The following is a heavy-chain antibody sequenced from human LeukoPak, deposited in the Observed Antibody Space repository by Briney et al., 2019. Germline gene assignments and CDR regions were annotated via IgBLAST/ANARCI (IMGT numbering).Heavy chain of an antibody. CDR3: AREAYYDSSGHLDY. J-gene: IGHJ4*02. Sequence: SETLSLTCAVYGGSFSGYYWSWIRQPPGKGLEWIGEINHSGSTNYNPSLKSRVTISVDTSKNQFSLKLSSVTAADTAVYYCAREAYYDSSGHLDYWGQGTLVTVSS. CDR2: INHSGST. CDR1: GGSFSGYY. D-gene: IGHD3-22*01. V-gene: IGHV4-34*01.